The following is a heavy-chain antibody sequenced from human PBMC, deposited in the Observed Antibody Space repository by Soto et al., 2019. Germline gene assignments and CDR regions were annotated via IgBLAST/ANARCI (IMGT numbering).Heavy chain of an antibody. CDR1: GGTFSTFA. CDR2: IIPFFGTI. CDR3: ARDRFLFNRVGNWFEP. Sequence: QVHLVQSGAEVKRPGSSVKVSCKASGGTFSTFAISWVRQAPGQGLEWMGGIIPFFGTINYAQKFQGRLTITADESTGSAYMDLSSLTSEDSAVYFCARDRFLFNRVGNWFEPWGQGTLVTVSS. D-gene: IGHD1-26*01. V-gene: IGHV1-69*01. J-gene: IGHJ5*02.